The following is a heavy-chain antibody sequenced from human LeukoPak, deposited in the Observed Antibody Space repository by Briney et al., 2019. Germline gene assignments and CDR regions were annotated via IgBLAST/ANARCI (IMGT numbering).Heavy chain of an antibody. CDR3: TRERTDGLIQLGDY. Sequence: PGRSLRLSCTASGFTFGDYAMSWVRQAPGKGLEWVGFIRSKAYGGTTEYAASVKGRFTISRDDSKSIAYLQMNSLKTEDTAVYYCTRERTDGLIQLGDYWGQGTLVTVSS. J-gene: IGHJ4*02. CDR1: GFTFGDYA. CDR2: IRSKAYGGTT. V-gene: IGHV3-49*04. D-gene: IGHD5-18*01.